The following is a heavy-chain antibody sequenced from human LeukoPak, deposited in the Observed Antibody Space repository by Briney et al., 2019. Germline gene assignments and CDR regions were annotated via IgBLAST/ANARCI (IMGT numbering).Heavy chain of an antibody. D-gene: IGHD3-22*01. V-gene: IGHV3-53*01. Sequence: PGGSLRLSCADSGFTVSNNYMSWVRQAPGKGLEWVSVVYSGGSTYYTDSVKGRFTISRDSSKHTLYLQMNSLRAEDTAVYYCATVIDNSGSLGFWGQGTLVTVSS. CDR2: VYSGGST. CDR1: GFTVSNNY. J-gene: IGHJ4*02. CDR3: ATVIDNSGSLGF.